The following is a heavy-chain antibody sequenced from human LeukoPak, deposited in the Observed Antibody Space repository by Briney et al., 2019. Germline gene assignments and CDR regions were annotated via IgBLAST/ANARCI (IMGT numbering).Heavy chain of an antibody. CDR3: VIVTGTSYNWFDP. D-gene: IGHD1-7*01. V-gene: IGHV1-69*05. Sequence: EASVKVSCKASGGTFSSYAIGWVRQAPGQGLEWMGGIIPIFGTANYAQKFQGRVTITTDESTSTAYMELSSLRSEDTAVYYCVIVTGTSYNWFDPWGQGTLVTVSS. CDR2: IIPIFGTA. J-gene: IGHJ5*02. CDR1: GGTFSSYA.